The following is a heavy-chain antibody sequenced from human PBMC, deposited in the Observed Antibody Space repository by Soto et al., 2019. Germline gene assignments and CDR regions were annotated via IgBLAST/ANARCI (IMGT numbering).Heavy chain of an antibody. Sequence: SETLSLTCSVSGGSISSGYYYWSWIRQPPGKGLEWIGNIYYSGNTYYNPSLKSRLIISIDTSKNQFSLKVGSVTAADTAIYYCARRLSGPKEEYNAYYFYGLDVWGQGTKVTVSS. D-gene: IGHD1-1*01. V-gene: IGHV4-30-4*01. CDR3: ARRLSGPKEEYNAYYFYGLDV. CDR1: GGSISSGYYY. CDR2: IYYSGNT. J-gene: IGHJ6*02.